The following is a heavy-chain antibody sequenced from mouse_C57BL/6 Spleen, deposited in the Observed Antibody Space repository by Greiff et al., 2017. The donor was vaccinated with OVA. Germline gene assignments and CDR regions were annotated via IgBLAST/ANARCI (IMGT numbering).Heavy chain of an antibody. CDR3: ARGFLITTVVATPSAMDY. CDR1: GYTFTDYY. J-gene: IGHJ4*01. CDR2: INPNNGGT. V-gene: IGHV1-26*01. D-gene: IGHD1-1*01. Sequence: VQLQQSGPELVKPGASVKISCKASGYTFTDYYMNWVKQSHGKSLEWIGDINPNNGGTSYNQKFKGKATLTVDKSSSTAYMELRSLTSEDSAVYYCARGFLITTVVATPSAMDYWGQGTSVTVSS.